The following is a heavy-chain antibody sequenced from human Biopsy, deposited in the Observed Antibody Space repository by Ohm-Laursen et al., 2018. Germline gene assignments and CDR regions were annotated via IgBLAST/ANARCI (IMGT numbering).Heavy chain of an antibody. J-gene: IGHJ4*02. Sequence: GTLSLTCTVSDASASSGRYYWTWIRQPPRKPLEWIGYIYYSGSTNYNPSLRSRVTISVDRSKNQFSLELSSVTAADTAVYYCARVGAGAPSIDYFDYWGQGALVTVSS. V-gene: IGHV4-61*01. CDR3: ARVGAGAPSIDYFDY. D-gene: IGHD1-26*01. CDR1: DASASSGRYY. CDR2: IYYSGST.